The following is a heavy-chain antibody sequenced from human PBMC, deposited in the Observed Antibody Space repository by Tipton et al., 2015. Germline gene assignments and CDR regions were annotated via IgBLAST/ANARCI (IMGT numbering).Heavy chain of an antibody. CDR1: GYTFTSYG. CDR3: ARNVYGDYHFDY. D-gene: IGHD4-17*01. CDR2: ISAYNGNT. V-gene: IGHV1-18*04. Sequence: QSGPEVKKPGASVKVSCRASGYTFTSYGISWVRQAPGQGLEWMGWISAYNGNTNYAQKLQGRVTMTTDTTTSTAFMEVRSLRSDDTAVYYCARNVYGDYHFDYWGQGTLVTVSP. J-gene: IGHJ4*02.